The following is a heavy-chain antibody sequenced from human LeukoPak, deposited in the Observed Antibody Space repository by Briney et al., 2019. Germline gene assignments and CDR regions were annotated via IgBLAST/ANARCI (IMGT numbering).Heavy chain of an antibody. CDR1: GYTFTSYD. CDR2: MNPNSGNT. D-gene: IGHD2-8*01. V-gene: IGHV1-8*03. J-gene: IGHJ4*02. CDR3: ARGVPLGYCTYGVCYPPYYFDY. Sequence: GASVKVSCKASGYTFTSYDINWVRQATGQGLEWMGWMNPNSGNTGYAQKFQGRVTITRNTSISTAYMELSSLRSEDTAVYYCARGVPLGYCTYGVCYPPYYFDYWGRGTLVTASS.